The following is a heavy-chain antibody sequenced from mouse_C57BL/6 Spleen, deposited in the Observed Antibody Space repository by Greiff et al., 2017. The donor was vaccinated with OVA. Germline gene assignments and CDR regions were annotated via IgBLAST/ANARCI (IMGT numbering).Heavy chain of an antibody. Sequence: VQLQQSGPVLVKPGASVKMSCKASGYTFTDYYMNWVKQSPGKSLEWIGVINPYNGGTSYNQKFKGKATLTVDKSSSTAYMRLNSLTSEDSAVYCCARSGYSRAMDYWGQGTSVTVSS. CDR2: INPYNGGT. CDR1: GYTFTDYY. CDR3: ARSGYSRAMDY. V-gene: IGHV1-19*01. D-gene: IGHD3-2*02. J-gene: IGHJ4*01.